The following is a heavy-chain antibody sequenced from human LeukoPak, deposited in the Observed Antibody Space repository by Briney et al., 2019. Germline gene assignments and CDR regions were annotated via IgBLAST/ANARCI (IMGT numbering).Heavy chain of an antibody. D-gene: IGHD3-22*01. CDR1: GYTFTTYW. CDR2: IYPGDSDT. V-gene: IGHV5-51*01. Sequence: GESLKISCKGSGYTFTTYWIGWVRQMPGKGLEWMGIIYPGDSDTRYSPSFQGQVTISADKSISTAYLQWSSLKASDTAMYYCARRSGYYDSSGYPYYFDYWGQGTLVTVSS. J-gene: IGHJ4*02. CDR3: ARRSGYYDSSGYPYYFDY.